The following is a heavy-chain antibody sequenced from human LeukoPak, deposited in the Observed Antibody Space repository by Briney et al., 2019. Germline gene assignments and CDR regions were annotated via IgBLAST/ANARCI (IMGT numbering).Heavy chain of an antibody. D-gene: IGHD5-24*01. CDR3: AKDIGDGYNYHAFDI. J-gene: IGHJ3*02. Sequence: TLSCGPSGISFEDQDRLGLRGARVKGVEGVSGISWNSGSIGYADSVKGLFTISRDNAKNSLYLQMNSLRAADTALYYCAKDIGDGYNYHAFDIWGQGTMVTVSS. V-gene: IGHV3-9*01. CDR2: ISWNSGSI. CDR1: GISFEDQD.